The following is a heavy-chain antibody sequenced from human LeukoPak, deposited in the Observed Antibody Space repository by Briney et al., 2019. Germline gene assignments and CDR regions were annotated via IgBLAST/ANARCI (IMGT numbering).Heavy chain of an antibody. CDR2: ISSSSSYI. Sequence: GGSLRLSCAASGFTFSSYSMNWVRQAPGKGLEWVSSISSSSSYIYYADSVKGRFTISRDNAKNSLYLQMNSLRAEDTAVCYCARSLAGDYYYFDYWGQGTLVTVSS. CDR1: GFTFSSYS. J-gene: IGHJ4*02. V-gene: IGHV3-21*01. D-gene: IGHD6-19*01. CDR3: ARSLAGDYYYFDY.